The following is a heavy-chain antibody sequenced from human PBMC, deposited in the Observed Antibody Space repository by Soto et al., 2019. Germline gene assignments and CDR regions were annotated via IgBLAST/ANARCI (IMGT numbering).Heavy chain of an antibody. CDR2: INSDGSST. D-gene: IGHD5-18*01. CDR1: GFTFSRYW. J-gene: IGHJ4*02. Sequence: EVQLVESGGGSVQSGGSLRLSCAASGFTFSRYWMHWVRQAPGKGLVWVSRINSDGSSTNYADSVKGRFTISRDNAKNTLYLQMNSLRAEDTAIYYCASTAIVLTLDYWGQGIPVTVSS. V-gene: IGHV3-74*01. CDR3: ASTAIVLTLDY.